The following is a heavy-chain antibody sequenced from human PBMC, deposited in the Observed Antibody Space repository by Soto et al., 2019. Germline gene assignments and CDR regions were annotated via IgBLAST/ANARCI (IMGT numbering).Heavy chain of an antibody. Sequence: PSETLSLTCTVTGDSVNSYYWGWMRQPPGKGLECMGYVYYSGSTNYNPSLKSRVTISVDTSKNQISLRLKSVTAADTAVYYCARADTSGLNFFDYWAQRSLVTVSS. CDR1: GDSVNSYY. J-gene: IGHJ4*02. CDR2: VYYSGST. V-gene: IGHV4-59*02. CDR3: ARADTSGLNFFDY.